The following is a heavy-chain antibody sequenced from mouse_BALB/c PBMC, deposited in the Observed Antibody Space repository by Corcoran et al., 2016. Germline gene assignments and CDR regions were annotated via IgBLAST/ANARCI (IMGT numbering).Heavy chain of an antibody. CDR2: INPYYGST. V-gene: IGHV1-39*01. J-gene: IGHJ4*01. D-gene: IGHD2-2*01. CDR1: GYSFTDYI. CDR3: ARTLYGSYAMDY. Sequence: EIQLQQTGPELVKPGASVKISCKASGYSFTDYIMLWVKQSHGKSLEWIGNINPYYGSTSYNLKFKGKATLTVDKSSSTAYMQLNSLASEDSAVYYCARTLYGSYAMDYWGQGTSVTVSS.